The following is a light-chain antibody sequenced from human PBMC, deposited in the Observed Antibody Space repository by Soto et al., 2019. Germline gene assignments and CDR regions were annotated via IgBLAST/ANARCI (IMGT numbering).Light chain of an antibody. CDR2: AAS. CDR1: QSISSY. CDR3: QQSYSTQFT. J-gene: IGKJ3*01. Sequence: DIQMTQSPSSLSASVGDRVTITCRASQSISSYLNWYQQKPGKAPKLLIYAASSLQSGVPLRFSGSGSGTDFTLTISSLQPEDFATYYCQQSYSTQFTFGPGTKVDIK. V-gene: IGKV1-39*01.